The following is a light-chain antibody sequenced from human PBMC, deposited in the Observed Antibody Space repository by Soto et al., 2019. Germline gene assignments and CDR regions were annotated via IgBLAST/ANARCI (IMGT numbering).Light chain of an antibody. CDR2: VAS. Sequence: EMVMTQSPATLSVSPGERATLSCRASQSVSSYLAWYQQKPGQPPRLLIYVASTRAAGIPARFSGSGSGTEFTLTISSLQSEDFVVYYCQQYKDWPSRFGQGTKVEIK. CDR3: QQYKDWPSR. CDR1: QSVSSY. V-gene: IGKV3-15*01. J-gene: IGKJ1*01.